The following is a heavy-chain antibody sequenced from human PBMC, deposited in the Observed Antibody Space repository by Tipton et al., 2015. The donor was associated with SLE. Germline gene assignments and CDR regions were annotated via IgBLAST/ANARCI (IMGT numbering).Heavy chain of an antibody. Sequence: TLSFTCTVSGASVSSFCWNWIRQSPGKGLEWIACVCNSVSTNYDPSLKSRGTISVDTSKNHFSLRLSSVTAADTAVYFCARGPNWGLDDAFDIWGQGTMVSVSS. D-gene: IGHD7-27*01. CDR1: GASVSSFC. V-gene: IGHV4-59*02. CDR3: ARGPNWGLDDAFDI. J-gene: IGHJ3*02. CDR2: VCNSVST.